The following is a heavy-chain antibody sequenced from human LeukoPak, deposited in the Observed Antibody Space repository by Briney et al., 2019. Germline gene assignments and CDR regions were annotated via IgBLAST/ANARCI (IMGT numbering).Heavy chain of an antibody. V-gene: IGHV3-7*03. CDR2: INQDGSEK. CDR3: ARDGLRFLEWLSPNYYYYYMDV. D-gene: IGHD3-3*01. J-gene: IGHJ6*03. CDR1: RFTFCNYW. Sequence: GGSLRLSCADSRFTFCNYWMSWVRQAPGKGLEWVANINQDGSEKYSVASVKGRFTISRDNAKNSLYLQMNSLRAEDTALYYCARDGLRFLEWLSPNYYYYYMDVWGKGTTVTVSS.